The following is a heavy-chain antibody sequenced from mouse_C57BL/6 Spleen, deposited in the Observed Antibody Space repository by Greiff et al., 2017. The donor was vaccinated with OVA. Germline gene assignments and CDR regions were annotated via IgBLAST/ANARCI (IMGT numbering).Heavy chain of an antibody. J-gene: IGHJ2*01. D-gene: IGHD1-1*01. CDR2: IDPETGGT. CDR1: GYTFTDYE. CDR3: TRSLYYGSLYYFDY. V-gene: IGHV1-15*01. Sequence: QVHVKQSGAELVRPGASVTLSCKASGYTFTDYEMHWVKQTPVHGLEWIGAIDPETGGTAYNQKFKGKAILTADKSSSTAYMELRSLTSEDSAVYYCTRSLYYGSLYYFDYWGQGTTLTVSS.